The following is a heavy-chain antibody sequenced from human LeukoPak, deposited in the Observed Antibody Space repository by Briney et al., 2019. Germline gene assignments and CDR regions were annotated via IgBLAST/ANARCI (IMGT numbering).Heavy chain of an antibody. D-gene: IGHD3-16*01. CDR3: ASEPIMITFGGVITLP. J-gene: IGHJ5*02. V-gene: IGHV3-7*01. CDR1: GFTFSSYW. Sequence: PGGSLRLSCAASGFTFSSYWMSWVRQAPGKGLEWVANIKQDGSEKYYVDSVKGRFTISRDNVKNSLYLQMNSLRAEDTAVYYCASEPIMITFGGVITLPWGQGTLVTVSS. CDR2: IKQDGSEK.